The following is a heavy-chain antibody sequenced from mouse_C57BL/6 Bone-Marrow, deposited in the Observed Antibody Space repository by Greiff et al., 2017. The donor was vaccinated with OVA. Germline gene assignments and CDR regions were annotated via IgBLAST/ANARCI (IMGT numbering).Heavy chain of an antibody. J-gene: IGHJ3*01. CDR3: ARENYYGSSYVAY. V-gene: IGHV1-26*01. CDR2: INPNNGGT. Sequence: VQLQQSGPELVKPGASVKISCKASGYTFTDYYMNWVKQSHGKSLEWIGDINPNNGGTSYNQKFKGKATLTVDKSSSTAYMELRSLTSEDSAVYYCARENYYGSSYVAYWGQGTLVTVSA. CDR1: GYTFTDYY. D-gene: IGHD1-1*01.